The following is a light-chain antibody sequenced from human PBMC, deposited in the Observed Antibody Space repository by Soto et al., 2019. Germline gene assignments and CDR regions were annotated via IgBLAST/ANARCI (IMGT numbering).Light chain of an antibody. CDR1: QTLSPKY. CDR3: QQYSALTMT. J-gene: IGKJ5*01. V-gene: IGKV3-20*01. Sequence: DIVLTQSPGTLSLSPGERATLSCRASQTLSPKYLAWCQKTTGHPPRLLIYGSSKRDTGIPDRVSGSGSGTDVTLTISRLEPDDLGVYFCQQYSALTMTFGQGTRLEIK. CDR2: GSS.